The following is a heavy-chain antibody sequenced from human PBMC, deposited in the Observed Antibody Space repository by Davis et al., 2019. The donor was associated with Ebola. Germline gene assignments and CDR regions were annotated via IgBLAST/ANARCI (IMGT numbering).Heavy chain of an antibody. J-gene: IGHJ4*02. V-gene: IGHV3-30*02. CDR3: AKADPQQYFDY. CDR1: GFTFSSYG. CDR2: VRSHGSDD. Sequence: GGSLRLSCAASGFTFSSYGMHWVRQAPGRGLEWVAFVRSHGSDDHYADSLKGRFTISRDYSKNTLSLQMNSLRAEDTALYYCAKADPQQYFDYWGQGTLVTVSS.